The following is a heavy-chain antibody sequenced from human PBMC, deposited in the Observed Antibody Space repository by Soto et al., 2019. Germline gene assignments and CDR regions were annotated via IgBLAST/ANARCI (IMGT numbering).Heavy chain of an antibody. CDR3: XXRGEXGDY. CDR2: IKKNTDGGTT. J-gene: IGHJ4*02. Sequence: EVQLEESGGGLVNPGGSLRLSCAASGFSFTDAWVNWFRQAPGKGLEWVGRIKKNTDGGTTDYAAPVKGRFTISRXXXXXXXXXXXXXXXXXXXXXXXXXXRGEXGDYWXQGXXXTX. CDR1: GFSFTDAW. V-gene: IGHV3-15*07. D-gene: IGHD3-10*01.